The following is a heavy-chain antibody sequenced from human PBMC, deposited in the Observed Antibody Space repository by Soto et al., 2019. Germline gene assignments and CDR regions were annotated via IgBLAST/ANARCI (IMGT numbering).Heavy chain of an antibody. Sequence: QVQLVQSGAEVKKPGSSVKVSCKASGGTFSSYAISWVRQAPGQGLEWMGGIIPIFGTANYAQKFQGRVTLTANESTSRAYMVLSSLRSEDTGVYYCARVGDIVLVPAAMGWGDYYYGMDVWGQGTTVTVSS. CDR2: IIPIFGTA. D-gene: IGHD2-2*01. V-gene: IGHV1-69*12. CDR3: ARVGDIVLVPAAMGWGDYYYGMDV. CDR1: GGTFSSYA. J-gene: IGHJ6*02.